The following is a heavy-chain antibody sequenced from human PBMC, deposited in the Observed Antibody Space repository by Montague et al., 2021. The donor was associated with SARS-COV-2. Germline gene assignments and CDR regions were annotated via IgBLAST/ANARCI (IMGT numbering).Heavy chain of an antibody. CDR1: GGSLSGYY. CDR2: INLSGST. J-gene: IGHJ4*02. Sequence: SETLSLTCTVSGGSLSGYYWSWIRQPPGKGLEWIGYINLSGSTNYNPSLKSRVTISVDTSKNQFSLKLSSVTAADTAVYFCTRLVLGWIDDWGQGTLVTVSS. D-gene: IGHD2-2*03. V-gene: IGHV4-59*08. CDR3: TRLVLGWIDD.